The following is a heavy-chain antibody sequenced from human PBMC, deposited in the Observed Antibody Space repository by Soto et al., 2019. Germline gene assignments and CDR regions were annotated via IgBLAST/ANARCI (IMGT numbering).Heavy chain of an antibody. V-gene: IGHV3-33*01. D-gene: IGHD6-19*01. J-gene: IGHJ4*02. CDR2: IWYDGSNQ. CDR1: GFTFSSYG. Sequence: VQLVESGGGVVQPGRSLRLSCAASGFTFSSYGMHWVRQAPGKGLEWVAIIWYDGSNQYYADSVKGRFTISRDNSKNTLYLQMNSLRAEDTAVYYCARKGGWEFDYWGQGTLVTVSS. CDR3: ARKGGWEFDY.